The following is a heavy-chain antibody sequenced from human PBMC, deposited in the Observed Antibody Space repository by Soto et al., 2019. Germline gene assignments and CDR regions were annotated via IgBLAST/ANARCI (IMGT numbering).Heavy chain of an antibody. J-gene: IGHJ5*02. D-gene: IGHD2-8*01. CDR2: INHSGST. CDR3: ARGYIVLMVYAPLAWFDP. Sequence: LSETLSLTCAVYGGSFSGYYWSWIRQPPGKGLEWIGEINHSGSTNYNPSLKSRVTISVDTSKNQFSLKLSSVTAADTAVYYCARGYIVLMVYAPLAWFDPWGQGTLVTVSS. V-gene: IGHV4-34*01. CDR1: GGSFSGYY.